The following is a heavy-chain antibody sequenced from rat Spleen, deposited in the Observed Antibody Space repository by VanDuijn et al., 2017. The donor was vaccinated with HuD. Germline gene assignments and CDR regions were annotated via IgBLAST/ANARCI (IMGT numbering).Heavy chain of an antibody. J-gene: IGHJ2*01. CDR2: ISTDGDNT. V-gene: IGHV5-27*01. D-gene: IGHD1-6*01. Sequence: EVQLVESGGGIVQPGRSMKLSCVASGFTFSDYGMAWVRQAPKKGLEWVAYISTDGDNTYYRDSVKGRFTISRDNAKSTLYLQMDSLKSEDTATYYCTTWDYWHNRFDYWGQGVMVTVSS. CDR1: GFTFSDYG. CDR3: TTWDYWHNRFDY.